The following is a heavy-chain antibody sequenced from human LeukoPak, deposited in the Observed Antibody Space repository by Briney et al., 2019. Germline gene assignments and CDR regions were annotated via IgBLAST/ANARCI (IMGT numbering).Heavy chain of an antibody. J-gene: IGHJ4*02. CDR1: GFTFSSYG. D-gene: IGHD3-10*01. V-gene: IGHV3-33*01. Sequence: GGSLRLSCAASGFTFSSYGMHWVRQAPGKGLEWVAVIWYDGSNKYYADSVKGRFTISRDNSKNTLYLQMNSLRAEDTAVYYCARESPLRITMVRGVIYRPYYFDYWGQGTLVTVSS. CDR2: IWYDGSNK. CDR3: ARESPLRITMVRGVIYRPYYFDY.